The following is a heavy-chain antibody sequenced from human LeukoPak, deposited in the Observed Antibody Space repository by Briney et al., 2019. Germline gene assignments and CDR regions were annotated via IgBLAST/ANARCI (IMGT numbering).Heavy chain of an antibody. CDR3: ARDRTIFGVAPAPNYFDY. D-gene: IGHD3-3*01. Sequence: GGSLRLSCAASGFTFSSYSMNWVRQAPGKGLEWVSSISSSSYIYYADSVKGRFTISRDNAKNSLYLQMNSLRAEDTAVYYCARDRTIFGVAPAPNYFDYWGQGTLVTVSS. J-gene: IGHJ4*02. V-gene: IGHV3-21*01. CDR2: ISSSSYI. CDR1: GFTFSSYS.